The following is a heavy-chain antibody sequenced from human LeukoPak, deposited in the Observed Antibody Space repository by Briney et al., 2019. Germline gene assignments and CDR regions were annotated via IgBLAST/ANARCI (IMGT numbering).Heavy chain of an antibody. CDR2: IYHSGST. J-gene: IGHJ4*02. CDR3: AREKCTNGVCYSFDF. CDR1: GGSISSGDYY. D-gene: IGHD2-8*01. Sequence: PSQTLSLTCTVSGGSISSGDYYWSWIRQPPGKGLEWIGYIYHSGSTYYNPSLKSRVTISVDTSKNHFSLKLSSVTAADTAVYYCAREKCTNGVCYSFDFWGQGTLVTVSS. V-gene: IGHV4-30-2*01.